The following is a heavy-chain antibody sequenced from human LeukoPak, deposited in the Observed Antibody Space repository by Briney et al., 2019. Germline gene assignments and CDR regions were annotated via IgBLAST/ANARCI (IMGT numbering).Heavy chain of an antibody. CDR2: INTSGNT. J-gene: IGHJ4*02. CDR3: ARRRGFDYGDYELDY. D-gene: IGHD4-17*01. V-gene: IGHV4-61*02. CDR1: GGSISSGSYY. Sequence: PSQTLSLTCTVSGGSISSGSYYWSWIRQPAGKGLEWIGRINTSGNTNYNPSLKSRVTISVDTSKNQFSLKLSSVTAADTAVYYCARRRGFDYGDYELDYWGQGTLVTVSS.